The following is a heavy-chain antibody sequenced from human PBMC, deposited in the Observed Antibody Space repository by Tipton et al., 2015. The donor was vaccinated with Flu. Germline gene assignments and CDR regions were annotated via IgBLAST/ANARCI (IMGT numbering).Heavy chain of an antibody. CDR2: IYYSGST. D-gene: IGHD5-24*01. J-gene: IGHJ4*02. Sequence: TLSLTCTVSGGSISSSSYYWGWIRQPPGKGLEWIGSIYYSGSTYYNPSLKSRVTISVDTSKNQFSLKLSSVTAADTAVYYCARHSDGEMATGVEDWGQGTLVTVSS. CDR3: ARHSDGEMATGVED. CDR1: GGSISSSSYY. V-gene: IGHV4-39*01.